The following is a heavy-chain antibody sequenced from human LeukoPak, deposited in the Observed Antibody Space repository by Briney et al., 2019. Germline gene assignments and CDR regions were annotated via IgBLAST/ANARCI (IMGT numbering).Heavy chain of an antibody. D-gene: IGHD6-19*01. CDR3: ARAAHVAVAGTGYNWFDP. J-gene: IGHJ5*02. CDR2: IIPIFGTA. V-gene: IGHV1-69*06. CDR1: GGTFSSYA. Sequence: ASVKDSCKASGGTFSSYAISWVRQAPGQGLEWMGGIIPIFGTANYAQKFQGRVTITADKSTSTAYMELSSLRSEDTAVYYCARAAHVAVAGTGYNWFDPWGQGTLVTVSS.